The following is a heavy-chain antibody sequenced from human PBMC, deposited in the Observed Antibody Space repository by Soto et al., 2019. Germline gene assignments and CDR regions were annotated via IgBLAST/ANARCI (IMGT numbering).Heavy chain of an antibody. Sequence: EVQLLESGGGLVQPGGSLTISCAASGFTFKSHAMSWVRQAPGKGLDWVSVITGSGNTYYADSVKGRFTVSRDNSKNTVYLQMNSLRAEDTAVYYCAKYHLGVTGTRRYFDYWGQGTLVTVSS. V-gene: IGHV3-23*01. CDR2: ITGSGNT. D-gene: IGHD2-21*02. J-gene: IGHJ4*02. CDR3: AKYHLGVTGTRRYFDY. CDR1: GFTFKSHA.